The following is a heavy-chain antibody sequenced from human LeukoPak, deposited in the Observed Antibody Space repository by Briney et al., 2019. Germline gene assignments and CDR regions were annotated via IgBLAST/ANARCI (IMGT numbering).Heavy chain of an antibody. J-gene: IGHJ4*02. Sequence: SETLSLTCTVSGGSITNNDYYWGWIRQPPGKGLEWIGSIYYSGSTYYNPSLKSRVTISVDTSKNQFSLKLSSVTAADTAVYYCARGGEFFRGASFDYWGQGSLVTVSS. CDR1: GGSITNNDYY. CDR2: IYYSGST. CDR3: ARGGEFFRGASFDY. V-gene: IGHV4-39*01. D-gene: IGHD3-10*01.